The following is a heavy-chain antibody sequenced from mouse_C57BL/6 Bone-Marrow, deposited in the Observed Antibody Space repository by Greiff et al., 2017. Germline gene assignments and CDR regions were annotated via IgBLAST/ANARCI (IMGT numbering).Heavy chain of an antibody. CDR1: GFTFSSYG. V-gene: IGHV5-6*01. J-gene: IGHJ3*01. CDR3: ARHDYEYAY. D-gene: IGHD2-4*01. Sequence: EVHLVESGGDLVKPGGSLKLSCAASGFTFSSYGMSWVRPTPDKRLEWVATISSGGSYTYYPDSVKGRFTVSRDNAENTAYLQMSSLKSEDTAMYYCARHDYEYAYWGQGTLVTVSA. CDR2: ISSGGSYT.